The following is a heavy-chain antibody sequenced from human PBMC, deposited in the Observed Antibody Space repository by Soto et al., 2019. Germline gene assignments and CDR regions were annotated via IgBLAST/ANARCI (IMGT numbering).Heavy chain of an antibody. CDR2: IKDSGDDT. Sequence: PGGSLRLSCAASGFSFSNYAMHWVRQAPGKGLEWVSTIKDSGDDTYYLDSVKGRFTISRDNSKNMLFLQINSLRDDDSAVYYCAKRPASIITFDYWGQGTPVTVSS. CDR3: AKRPASIITFDY. D-gene: IGHD2-2*01. CDR1: GFSFSNYA. J-gene: IGHJ4*02. V-gene: IGHV3-23*01.